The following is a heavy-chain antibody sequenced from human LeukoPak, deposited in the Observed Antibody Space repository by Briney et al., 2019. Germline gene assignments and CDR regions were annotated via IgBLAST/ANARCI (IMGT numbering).Heavy chain of an antibody. D-gene: IGHD6-6*01. J-gene: IGHJ5*02. CDR3: ARGNKRYSSSSAGNWFDP. CDR2: INPSGGST. V-gene: IGHV1-46*01. Sequence: ASVKVSCKASGYTFTSYYMHWVRQAPGQGLEWMGIINPSGGSTSYAQKFQGRVTMTRDTSISTAYMELSRLRSDDTAVYYCARGNKRYSSSSAGNWFDPWGQGTLVTVSS. CDR1: GYTFTSYY.